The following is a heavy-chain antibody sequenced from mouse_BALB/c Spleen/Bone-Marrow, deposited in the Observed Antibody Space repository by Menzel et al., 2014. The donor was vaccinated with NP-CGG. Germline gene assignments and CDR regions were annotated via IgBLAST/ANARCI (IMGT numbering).Heavy chain of an antibody. CDR3: ARGSSYFDY. D-gene: IGHD1-1*01. J-gene: IGHJ2*01. V-gene: IGHV5-4*02. Sequence: EVQLVESGGGLVKPGGSLKLSCAASGFTFSDYYMYWVRQTPEKRLEWVATISDGGSYTYYPDSVKGRFTISRDNAKNNLYLQMSSLKSEDTAMYCCARGSSYFDYWGQGTTLTVSS. CDR1: GFTFSDYY. CDR2: ISDGGSYT.